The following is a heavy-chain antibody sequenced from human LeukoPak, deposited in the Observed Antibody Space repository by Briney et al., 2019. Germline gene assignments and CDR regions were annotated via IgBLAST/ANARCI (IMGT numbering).Heavy chain of an antibody. CDR3: ARSEEGFLEWICDDA. CDR2: IIPIFETT. V-gene: IGHV1-69*06. D-gene: IGHD3-3*01. Sequence: GASVKVSCKTSGGTFSSHSISWVRQAPGQGLEWMGGIIPIFETTTYAQKFQGRLTITADKSTSTAYMELSRLRSDDTAAYYCARSEEGFLEWICDDAWGPGTRVTVSS. J-gene: IGHJ5*02. CDR1: GGTFSSHS.